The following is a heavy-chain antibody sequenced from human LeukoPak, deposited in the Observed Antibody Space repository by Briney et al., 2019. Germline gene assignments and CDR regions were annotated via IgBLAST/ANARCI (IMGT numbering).Heavy chain of an antibody. CDR3: ARGYSGYDWNGFDY. Sequence: PSQTLSLTCAVSGGSISSGGYSWSWIRQPPGKGLEWIGYIYHSGSTYYNPSLKSRVTISVDRSKNQFSLKLSSVTAADTAVYYCARGYSGYDWNGFDYWGQGTLVTVSS. D-gene: IGHD5-12*01. J-gene: IGHJ4*02. V-gene: IGHV4-30-2*01. CDR2: IYHSGST. CDR1: GGSISSGGYS.